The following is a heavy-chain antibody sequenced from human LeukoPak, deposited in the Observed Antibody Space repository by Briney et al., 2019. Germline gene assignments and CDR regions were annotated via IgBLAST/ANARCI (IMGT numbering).Heavy chain of an antibody. J-gene: IGHJ4*02. CDR3: ARNSCPSGSCYDNRGYFDY. CDR2: IYTSGST. V-gene: IGHV4-61*02. Sequence: SQTLSLTCTVSAVSISSGTYYWSWIRQPAGKGLEWIGRIYTSGSTNYNPSLKSRITISVDTSKNQFSLKLSSVTAADTAVYYCARNSCPSGSCYDNRGYFDYWGQGTLVTVSS. CDR1: AVSISSGTYY. D-gene: IGHD2-15*01.